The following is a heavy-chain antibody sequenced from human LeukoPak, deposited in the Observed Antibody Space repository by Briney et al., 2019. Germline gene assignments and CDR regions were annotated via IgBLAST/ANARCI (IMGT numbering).Heavy chain of an antibody. D-gene: IGHD3-10*01. CDR1: GYSFTSYW. Sequence: HGESLKISCKGSGYSFTSYWIGWVRQMPGKGLEWMGIIYPGDSDTRYSPSFQGQVTISADKSISTAYLQWSSLKASDTAMYYCARHFTAILPLRGADVWGQGTTVTVSS. CDR3: ARHFTAILPLRGADV. V-gene: IGHV5-51*01. CDR2: IYPGDSDT. J-gene: IGHJ6*02.